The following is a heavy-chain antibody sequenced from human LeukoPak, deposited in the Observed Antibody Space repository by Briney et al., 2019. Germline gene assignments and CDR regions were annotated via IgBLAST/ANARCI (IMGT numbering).Heavy chain of an antibody. V-gene: IGHV1-2*02. CDR3: AREDAIFGVAPRRSGGVDIHQGY. CDR1: GYTFTGYY. J-gene: IGHJ4*02. CDR2: INPNSGGT. Sequence: VASVKVSCKASGYTFTGYYMHWVRQAPGQGLEWMGWINPNSGGTNYAQKFQGRVTMTRDTSISTAYMELSRLRSDDTAVYYCAREDAIFGVAPRRSGGVDIHQGYWGQGTLVTVSS. D-gene: IGHD3-3*01.